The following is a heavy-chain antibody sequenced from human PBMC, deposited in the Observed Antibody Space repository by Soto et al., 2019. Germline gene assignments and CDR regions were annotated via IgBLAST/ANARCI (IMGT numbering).Heavy chain of an antibody. D-gene: IGHD2-2*01. Sequence: QVQLVESGGGVVQPGRSLRLSCAASGFTFSSYALHWVRQAPGRGLEWVALISVDGNNKYYANSVKGRFTISRDNSKNTLYMQMGSLRDGETAVYYCGRCSSTSCHVGADYWGQGTLVTVSS. J-gene: IGHJ4*02. V-gene: IGHV3-30-3*01. CDR2: ISVDGNNK. CDR3: GRCSSTSCHVGADY. CDR1: GFTFSSYA.